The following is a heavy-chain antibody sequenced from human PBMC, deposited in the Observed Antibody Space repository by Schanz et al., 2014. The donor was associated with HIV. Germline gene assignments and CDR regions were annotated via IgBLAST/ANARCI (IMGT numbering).Heavy chain of an antibody. V-gene: IGHV3-7*03. CDR2: VNQDGSVK. CDR1: GFTLSGFW. Sequence: EVQLLESGGGLVQPGGSLRLSCAASGFTLSGFWMSWVRQAPGKGLEWVANVNQDGSVKYVDSVKGRFTISRDNANNSLYLQMNSLRAEDTALYYCAKDLNVYSVHTTLVTPPVGYGMDVWGQGTTVTVSS. D-gene: IGHD5-18*01. J-gene: IGHJ6*02. CDR3: AKDLNVYSVHTTLVTPPVGYGMDV.